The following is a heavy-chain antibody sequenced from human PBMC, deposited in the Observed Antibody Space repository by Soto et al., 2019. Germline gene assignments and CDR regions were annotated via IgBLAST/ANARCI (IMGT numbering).Heavy chain of an antibody. CDR2: IYSDGDT. CDR1: GFTVISNY. J-gene: IGHJ4*02. D-gene: IGHD3-22*01. Sequence: EVQVVETGGGLMQPGGSLRLSCAASGFTVISNYMSWVRQAPGKGLEWVSMIYSDGDTYYADSVKGRFTISRDKYKNTLYLQMNLRRTEDTAVYSCALRSQDYDSSGYYPSFDYWGQGTLGTVAS. CDR3: ALRSQDYDSSGYYPSFDY. V-gene: IGHV3-53*02.